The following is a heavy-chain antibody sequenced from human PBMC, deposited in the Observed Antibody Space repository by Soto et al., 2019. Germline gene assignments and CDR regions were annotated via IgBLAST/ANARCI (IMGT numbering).Heavy chain of an antibody. V-gene: IGHV5-51*01. J-gene: IGHJ4*02. CDR1: GYSFTTYW. CDR3: ARQNYPGYGGYDSVFDN. D-gene: IGHD5-12*01. Sequence: GESLKISCKGSGYSFTTYWVGWVRQRPGKGLDWMGNIYPGDSDVKYSPSFQGQVTISVDKSINATYLQWSSLKASDTAVYYCARQNYPGYGGYDSVFDNWGQGTLVTVSS. CDR2: IYPGDSDV.